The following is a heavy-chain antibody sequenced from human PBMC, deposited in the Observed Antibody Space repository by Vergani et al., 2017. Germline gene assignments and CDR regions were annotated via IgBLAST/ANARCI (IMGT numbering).Heavy chain of an antibody. CDR1: GFPFSDYG. Sequence: QVQLVESGGGEVQPGRSLRLSCSAAGFPFSDYGVHWVRQAPGKGLEWVSVISYDGNKKNYADSVKGRFTISRENSKNTLYLEMNALRAEDTAVYYCARDFVTRVTTLDYYYMGVWGKGTTVTVSS. CDR3: ARDFVTRVTTLDYYYMGV. CDR2: ISYDGNKK. V-gene: IGHV3-30*03. J-gene: IGHJ6*03. D-gene: IGHD1-1*01.